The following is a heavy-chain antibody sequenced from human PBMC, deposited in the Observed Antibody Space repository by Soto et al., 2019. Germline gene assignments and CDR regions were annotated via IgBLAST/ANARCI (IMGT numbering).Heavy chain of an antibody. CDR1: GGSISSGGYY. Sequence: SETLSLTCTVSGGSISSGGYYWSWIRQHPGKGLEWIGYIYYSGSTYYNPSLKSRVTISVDTSKNQFSLKLSSVTAADTAVYYCARDDPHYGMDVWGQGTTVTVSS. V-gene: IGHV4-31*03. CDR2: IYYSGST. J-gene: IGHJ6*02. CDR3: ARDDPHYGMDV.